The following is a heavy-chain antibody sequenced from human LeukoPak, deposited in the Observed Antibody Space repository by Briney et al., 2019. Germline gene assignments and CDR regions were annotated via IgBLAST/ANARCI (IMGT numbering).Heavy chain of an antibody. Sequence: PGGSLRLSCAASGFTFSSYAMSWVRQAPGKGLEWVSYISSSGSTIYYADSVKGRFTISRDNAKNSLYLQMNSLRAEDTAVYYCARALYSGSNAFDAFDIWGQGTMVTVSS. V-gene: IGHV3-48*04. D-gene: IGHD1-26*01. CDR3: ARALYSGSNAFDAFDI. CDR1: GFTFSSYA. J-gene: IGHJ3*02. CDR2: ISSSGSTI.